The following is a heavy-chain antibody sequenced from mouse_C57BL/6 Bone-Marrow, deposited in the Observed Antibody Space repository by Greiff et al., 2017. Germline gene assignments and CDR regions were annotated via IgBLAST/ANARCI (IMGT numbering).Heavy chain of an antibody. CDR2: IYWDDDK. V-gene: IGHV8-12*01. J-gene: IGHJ2*01. D-gene: IGHD1-1*01. Sequence: QVTLKESGPGILQSSQTLSLTCSFSGFSLITSGMGVSWIRQPSGKGLEWLAHIYWDDDKRYNPSLKSRLTISKDTSRNQVFLKITSVDTADTATYYCARRDYGSSYNYFDYWGQGTTLTVSS. CDR3: ARRDYGSSYNYFDY. CDR1: GFSLITSGMG.